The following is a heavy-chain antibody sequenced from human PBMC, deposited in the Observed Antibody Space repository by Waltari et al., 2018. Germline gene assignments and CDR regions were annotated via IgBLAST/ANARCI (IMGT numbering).Heavy chain of an antibody. V-gene: IGHV3-30*01. CDR3: ARGDCSSTSCYSLVS. CDR2: ISSDGTNK. CDR1: GFTIKDFA. D-gene: IGHD2-2*01. Sequence: QVHLVESGGGVVQSGKSLRLSCAASGFTIKDFAMHWVRQAPGQGLEWVSVISSDGTNKYYADSVKGRFTISRDNSGGTLYLQMNSLRPQDTAIYFCARGDCSSTSCYSLVSWGHGTLVTVS. J-gene: IGHJ1*01.